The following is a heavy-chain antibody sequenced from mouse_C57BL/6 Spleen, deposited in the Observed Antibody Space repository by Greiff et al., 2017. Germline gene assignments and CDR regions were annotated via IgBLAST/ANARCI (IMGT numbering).Heavy chain of an antibody. J-gene: IGHJ2*01. Sequence: VQLQESGAELVKPGASVKLSCTASGFTFTDYSMPWVKQRPEQGLEWIGGIDPEDGETKYDPKFQGKATLTEDTSSNTAYLQISSLTSEASAVYYCARWDYGYPFDYWGQGTTRTVSS. D-gene: IGHD2-2*01. CDR2: IDPEDGET. CDR1: GFTFTDYS. CDR3: ARWDYGYPFDY. V-gene: IGHV14-2*01.